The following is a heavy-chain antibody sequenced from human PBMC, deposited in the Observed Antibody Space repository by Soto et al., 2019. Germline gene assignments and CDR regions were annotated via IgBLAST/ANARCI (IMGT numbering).Heavy chain of an antibody. Sequence: SVKVSCKASGGTFSSYAISWVRQAPGQGLEWMGGIIPIFGTANYAQKFQGRVTITADESTSTAYMELSSLRSEDTAVYYCASIAARPGGWWFDPWGQGTLVTVS. J-gene: IGHJ5*02. CDR1: GGTFSSYA. CDR3: ASIAARPGGWWFDP. CDR2: IIPIFGTA. D-gene: IGHD6-6*01. V-gene: IGHV1-69*13.